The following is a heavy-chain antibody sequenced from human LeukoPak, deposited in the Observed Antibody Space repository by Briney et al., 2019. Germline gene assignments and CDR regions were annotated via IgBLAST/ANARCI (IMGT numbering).Heavy chain of an antibody. CDR3: ARAGHGDARPYHYSMDV. D-gene: IGHD4-17*01. CDR1: GFTFSSYA. CDR2: ISGSGGST. V-gene: IGHV3-23*01. Sequence: PGGSLRLSCAASGFTFSSYAMSWVRQAPGKGLEWVSAISGSGGSTYYADSVKGRFTISRDNSKNTLYLQMNSLRAEDTAVYYCARAGHGDARPYHYSMDVWGQGTTVTVSS. J-gene: IGHJ6*02.